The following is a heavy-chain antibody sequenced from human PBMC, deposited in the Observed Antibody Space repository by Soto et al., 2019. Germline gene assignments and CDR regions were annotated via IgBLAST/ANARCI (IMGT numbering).Heavy chain of an antibody. J-gene: IGHJ6*02. CDR3: AKETRSRAVTATRVNGMDV. CDR1: GFSFSDFG. V-gene: IGHV3-30*18. Sequence: QVQLVVSGGGVVQPGRSLRLSCAPSGFSFSDFGMHWVRQAPGKGLEWVAAISHDGSNQYYGDSVKGRFSISRDHSNNRLYLQMNNLKVEDSAIYFCAKETRSRAVTATRVNGMDVWGQGTTVTVSS. D-gene: IGHD2-21*02. CDR2: ISHDGSNQ.